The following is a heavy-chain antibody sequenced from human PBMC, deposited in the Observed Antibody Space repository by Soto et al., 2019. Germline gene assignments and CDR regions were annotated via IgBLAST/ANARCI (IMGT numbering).Heavy chain of an antibody. D-gene: IGHD2-2*01. CDR2: MYYSGST. CDR1: GGSISSSSYF. Sequence: LTCSVSGGSISSSSYFWGWIRQPPGKGLEWIGSMYYSGSTYYNPSLKSRVTISVDTSKNQFSLKLSSVTAEDTAVYYCARATGSNHPFDYWGQGSLVTVSS. V-gene: IGHV4-39*02. J-gene: IGHJ4*02. CDR3: ARATGSNHPFDY.